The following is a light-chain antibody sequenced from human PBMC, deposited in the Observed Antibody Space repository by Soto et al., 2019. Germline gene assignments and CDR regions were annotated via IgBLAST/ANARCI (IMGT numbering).Light chain of an antibody. J-gene: IGKJ4*01. CDR2: AAS. Sequence: DIQMTQSPSSLSASVGDRVTITCRASQGITNYFAWYQQKPGKVPKLLIYAASTLQSVVPSRFSGSGSGTDFTLTNSTPQPDAVPTSYYQKYNSGPLNFGGGTKVEIK. CDR1: QGITNY. V-gene: IGKV1-27*01. CDR3: QKYNSGPLN.